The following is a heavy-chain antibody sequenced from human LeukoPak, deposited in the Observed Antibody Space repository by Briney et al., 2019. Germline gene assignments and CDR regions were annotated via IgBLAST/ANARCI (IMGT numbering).Heavy chain of an antibody. CDR3: VEGGAARFDY. V-gene: IGHV1-8*01. J-gene: IGHJ4*02. CDR2: MNPNSGNT. CDR1: GYTFTSYD. Sequence: ASVKVSCKASGYTFTSYDINWERQATGQGLEWMGWMNPNSGNTGYARKFQGRVTMTRNTSISTAYMELSSLRSEDTAVYYCVEGGAARFDYWGQGTLVAVSS. D-gene: IGHD5-18*01.